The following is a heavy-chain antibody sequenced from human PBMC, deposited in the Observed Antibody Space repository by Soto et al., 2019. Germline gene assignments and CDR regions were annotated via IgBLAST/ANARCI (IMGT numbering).Heavy chain of an antibody. V-gene: IGHV4-59*01. CDR1: GGSISRYY. Sequence: SETLSLTCTVSGGSISRYYWSWIRQPPGKGLEWIGYMYNTGSTVYNPPFKSRVTISVDTSKNQFSLKLSSVTAADTAVYYCARGRIQLWYPFDYWGQGTLVTVSS. J-gene: IGHJ4*02. D-gene: IGHD5-18*01. CDR2: MYNTGST. CDR3: ARGRIQLWYPFDY.